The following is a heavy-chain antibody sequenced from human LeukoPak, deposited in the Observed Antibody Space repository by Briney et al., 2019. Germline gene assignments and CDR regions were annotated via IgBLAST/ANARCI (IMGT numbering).Heavy chain of an antibody. Sequence: GGSLRLSCAASGFTLSSYSMNWVRQAPGKGLEWVSYISSSSSTIYYADSVKGRFTISRDNAKNSLYLQMNSLRAEDTAVFYCARISCSSGSCFEYFQHWGQGTLVTVSS. V-gene: IGHV3-48*04. CDR1: GFTLSSYS. J-gene: IGHJ1*01. CDR3: ARISCSSGSCFEYFQH. D-gene: IGHD2-15*01. CDR2: ISSSSSTI.